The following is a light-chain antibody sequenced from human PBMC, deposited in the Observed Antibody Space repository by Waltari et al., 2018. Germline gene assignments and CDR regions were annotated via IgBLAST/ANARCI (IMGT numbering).Light chain of an antibody. J-gene: IGKJ2*01. CDR3: MQALQTPIT. CDR2: LGS. V-gene: IGKV2-28*01. CDR1: QSLLHSNGYNY. Sequence: EIVMTQSPLSLPVTPGEPASISCWSTQSLLHSNGYNYLDWYLQKPGQSPQLLIYLGSNRASGVPDRFSGSGSGTDFTLKISRLEAEDIGVFYCMQALQTPITFGQGTKLEI.